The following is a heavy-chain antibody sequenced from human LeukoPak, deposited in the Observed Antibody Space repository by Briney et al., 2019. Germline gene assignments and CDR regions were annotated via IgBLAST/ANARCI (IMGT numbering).Heavy chain of an antibody. CDR3: ARDICSGGSCYSAS. CDR2: IYTSGST. J-gene: IGHJ5*02. CDR1: GGSISSYY. Sequence: SETLSLTCTVSGGSISSYYWSWIRQPVGKGLEWIGRIYTSGSTNYNPSLKSRVTMSVDTSKNQFSLKLSSVTAADTAVYYCARDICSGGSCYSASWGQGTLVTVSS. V-gene: IGHV4-4*07. D-gene: IGHD2-15*01.